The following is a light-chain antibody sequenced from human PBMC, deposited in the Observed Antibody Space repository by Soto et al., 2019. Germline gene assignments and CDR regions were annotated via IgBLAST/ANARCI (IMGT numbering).Light chain of an antibody. CDR1: SGHSNFA. V-gene: IGLV4-69*01. CDR3: QTWGSGMV. Sequence: QLVLTQSPSASASLGASVKLTCTLSSGHSNFAITWHQQQPEKGPRYLMELHSDGSHSKGDGIPDRFSGSSSGAERYLTISSLQSEDEADYYCQTWGSGMVFGGGTKLTVL. J-gene: IGLJ2*01. CDR2: LHSDGSH.